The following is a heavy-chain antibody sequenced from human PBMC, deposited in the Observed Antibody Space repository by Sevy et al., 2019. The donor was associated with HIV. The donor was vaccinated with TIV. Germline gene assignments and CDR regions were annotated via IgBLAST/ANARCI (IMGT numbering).Heavy chain of an antibody. D-gene: IGHD3-10*01. J-gene: IGHJ6*02. V-gene: IGHV1-18*01. Sequence: ASLKVSCKASGYTFSSYGISWVRQAPGQGLEWMGWISDYNGYTNYAHKFQGRVTMSTETSTRTAYMELGSLRSDDTAVYFCAREGYYYRSGTYRPPNYYGMDVWGQGTAVTVSS. CDR2: ISDYNGYT. CDR1: GYTFSSYG. CDR3: AREGYYYRSGTYRPPNYYGMDV.